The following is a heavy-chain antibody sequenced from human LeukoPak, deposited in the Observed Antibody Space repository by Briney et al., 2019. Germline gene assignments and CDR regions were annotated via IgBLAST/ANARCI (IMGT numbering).Heavy chain of an antibody. D-gene: IGHD1-1*01. Sequence: SETLSLTCTVSCASISNYYCSWIRQPPRKGLECIGYVSYSGRTNHNPSLKSRVTISADTSKNQFSLKLTSVSAADTAVYYCARHERGAENLDYWGQGTLVTVSS. J-gene: IGHJ4*02. CDR2: VSYSGRT. CDR3: ARHERGAENLDY. CDR1: CASISNYY. V-gene: IGHV4-59*08.